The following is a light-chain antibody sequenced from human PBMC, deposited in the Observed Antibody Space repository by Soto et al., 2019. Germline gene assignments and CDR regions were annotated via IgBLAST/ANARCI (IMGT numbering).Light chain of an antibody. CDR1: QSVSSSY. V-gene: IGKV3-20*01. Sequence: ESVLTQSPGTLSLSPGEKATLSCRASQSVSSSYLAWYQQKPGQAPRLLIYGASSRATGIPDRFSGSGSVTDFTLTVSRLEPEYFAVYYCQQFGSSSWTFGQGTKVEIK. CDR3: QQFGSSSWT. CDR2: GAS. J-gene: IGKJ1*01.